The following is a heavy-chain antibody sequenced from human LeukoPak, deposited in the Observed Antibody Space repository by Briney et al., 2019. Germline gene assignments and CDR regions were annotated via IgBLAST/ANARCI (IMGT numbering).Heavy chain of an antibody. CDR3: ARAYDSSGHPSDFDY. J-gene: IGHJ4*02. CDR1: GYTFTSYY. Sequence: ASVKVSCKASGYTFTSYYMHWVRQAPGQGLEWMGIISPSGGSTSYAQKFQGRVTMTRDTSTSTVYMELSSLRSEDTAVYYCARAYDSSGHPSDFDYWGQGTLVTVSS. CDR2: ISPSGGST. V-gene: IGHV1-46*01. D-gene: IGHD3-22*01.